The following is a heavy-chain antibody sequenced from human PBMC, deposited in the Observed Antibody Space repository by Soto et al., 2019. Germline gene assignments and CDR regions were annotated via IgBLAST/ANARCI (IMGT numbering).Heavy chain of an antibody. CDR2: IYYSGST. CDR3: ARGVVVVAASSVNWFDP. Sequence: PSETLSLTCTVSGGSISGYYWSWTRQPPGKGLEWIGYIYYSGSTNYNPSLKSRVTISVDMSKNQFSLKLSSVTAADTAVYYCARGVVVVAASSVNWFDPWGQGTLVTVSS. V-gene: IGHV4-59*12. CDR1: GGSISGYY. D-gene: IGHD2-15*01. J-gene: IGHJ5*02.